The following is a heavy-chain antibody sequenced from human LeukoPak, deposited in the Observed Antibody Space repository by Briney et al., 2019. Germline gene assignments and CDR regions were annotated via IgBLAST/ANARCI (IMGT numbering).Heavy chain of an antibody. CDR2: ISGSGGSI. Sequence: PGGSLRLSCAASGFTFSSYAMSWVRQAPGKGLEWVSAISGSGGSIYYADSVKGRFTISRDNSKNTLYLQMNSLRAEDTAVYYCAKDSMAVTVNFDYWGQGTLVTVSS. D-gene: IGHD2-21*02. J-gene: IGHJ4*02. CDR1: GFTFSSYA. CDR3: AKDSMAVTVNFDY. V-gene: IGHV3-23*01.